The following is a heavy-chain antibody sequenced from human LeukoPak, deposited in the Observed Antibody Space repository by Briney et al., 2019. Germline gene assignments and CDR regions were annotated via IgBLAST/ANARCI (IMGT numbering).Heavy chain of an antibody. Sequence: SETLSLTCTVSGGSISSYYWSWIRQPPGKGLEWIGYIYYSGSTNYNPSLKSRVTISVDTSKNQFSLKLSSVTAADTAVYYCARGTYCSSTSCYDKNWFDPWAREPWSPSPQ. V-gene: IGHV4-59*01. CDR3: ARGTYCSSTSCYDKNWFDP. CDR1: GGSISSYY. CDR2: IYYSGST. J-gene: IGHJ5*02. D-gene: IGHD2-2*01.